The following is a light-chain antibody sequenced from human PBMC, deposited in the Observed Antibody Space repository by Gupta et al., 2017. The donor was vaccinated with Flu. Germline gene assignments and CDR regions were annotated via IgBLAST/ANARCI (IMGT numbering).Light chain of an antibody. CDR2: DAS. Sequence: EIVLTQSPATLSLSPGERATLSCRASQSVSSYLAWYQQKPGQAPRLLIFDASNRATGIPARFSGSASGTDFTLTSSSLEPEDFAVYYCQQRSNWPVTFGQGTRLEIK. CDR3: QQRSNWPVT. V-gene: IGKV3-11*01. CDR1: QSVSSY. J-gene: IGKJ5*01.